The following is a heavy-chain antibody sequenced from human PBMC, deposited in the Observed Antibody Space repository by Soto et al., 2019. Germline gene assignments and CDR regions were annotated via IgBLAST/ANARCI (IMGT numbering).Heavy chain of an antibody. J-gene: IGHJ6*02. Sequence: EVQLVESGGGLVQPGGSLRLSCAASGFTFSSYSMNWVRQAPGKGLEWVSYISSSSSTIYYADSVKGRFTISRDNAKNSLYLQMNSRRAEDTAVYYCAREEGTWGQTAYYYYGMDVWGQGTTVTVSS. CDR3: AREEGTWGQTAYYYYGMDV. CDR1: GFTFSSYS. CDR2: ISSSSSTI. V-gene: IGHV3-48*01. D-gene: IGHD1-7*01.